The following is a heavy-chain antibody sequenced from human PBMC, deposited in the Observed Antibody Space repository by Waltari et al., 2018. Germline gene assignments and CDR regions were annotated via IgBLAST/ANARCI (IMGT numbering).Heavy chain of an antibody. CDR3: ARGRGPHYFIY. J-gene: IGHJ4*02. CDR2: ISGSGSTM. V-gene: IGHV3-48*03. Sequence: EVQLVESGGGLVQPGGSLRLSCAASEFTFSGTEMHWVRQAPGKWLWWVSYISGSGSTMYYADSVRGRFSISRDDAKNSLSLQMSSLRADDTAVYYCARGRGPHYFIYWGQGTTVTVSS. CDR1: EFTFSGTE. D-gene: IGHD3-10*01.